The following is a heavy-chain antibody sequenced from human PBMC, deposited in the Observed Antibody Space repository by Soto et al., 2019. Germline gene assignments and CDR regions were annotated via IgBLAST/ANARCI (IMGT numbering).Heavy chain of an antibody. CDR1: GFSFSRHG. CDR2: IWYDGSNK. J-gene: IGHJ4*02. CDR3: ARGDLYSSSPDY. Sequence: QEQLVESGGGVVQPGRSLRLSCAASGFSFSRHGMHWVRQAPGKGLEWVAIIWYDGSNKYYADSVKGRFTISRDNSKITLYLQMNSLRAEDTAVYYCARGDLYSSSPDYWGQGTLVTVSS. V-gene: IGHV3-33*01. D-gene: IGHD6-6*01.